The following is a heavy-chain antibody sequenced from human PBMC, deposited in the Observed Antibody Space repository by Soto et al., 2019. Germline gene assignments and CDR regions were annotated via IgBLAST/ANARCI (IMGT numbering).Heavy chain of an antibody. Sequence: VQLVESGGGLIQPGESLRLSCAASGFSVSDSYMSWVRQAPGKGLEWVSIVYAGGETYYADSLKGRFTISRDSSNNILYLQMNNLRAEDTAVYYCARDSISYGPGVNDYWGQGTLVTVSS. CDR2: VYAGGET. CDR3: ARDSISYGPGVNDY. J-gene: IGHJ4*02. V-gene: IGHV3-53*01. D-gene: IGHD5-18*01. CDR1: GFSVSDSY.